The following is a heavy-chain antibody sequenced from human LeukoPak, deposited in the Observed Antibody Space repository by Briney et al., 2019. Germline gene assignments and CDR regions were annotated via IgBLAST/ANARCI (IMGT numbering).Heavy chain of an antibody. V-gene: IGHV1-2*02. CDR3: ATSCYGSGSSLDY. D-gene: IGHD3-10*01. CDR2: INPNSGGT. J-gene: IGHJ4*02. Sequence: GASVKVSCKASGYTFTGYYMHWVRQAPGPGLEWMGWINPNSGGTNYAQKCQGRVNMTRDTSISTAYMELSRPRSDDTAVYYCATSCYGSGSSLDYWGQGTLVTVSS. CDR1: GYTFTGYY.